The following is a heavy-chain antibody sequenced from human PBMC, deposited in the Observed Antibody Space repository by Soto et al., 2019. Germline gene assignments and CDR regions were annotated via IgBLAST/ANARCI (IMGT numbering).Heavy chain of an antibody. J-gene: IGHJ4*02. CDR2: IWYDGSNK. V-gene: IGHV3-33*01. D-gene: IGHD2-2*01. Sequence: GGSLRLSCAASGFTFSSYGMHWVRQAPGKGLEWVAVIWYDGSNKYYADSVKGRFTISRDNSKNTLYLQMNSLRAEDTAVYYWARVPGRVEDPALKAYGGKGPLATVP. CDR3: ARVPGRVEDPALKAY. CDR1: GFTFSSYG.